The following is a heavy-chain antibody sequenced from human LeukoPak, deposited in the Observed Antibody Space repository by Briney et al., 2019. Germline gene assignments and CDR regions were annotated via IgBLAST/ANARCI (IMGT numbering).Heavy chain of an antibody. D-gene: IGHD6-19*01. J-gene: IGHJ4*02. CDR2: ISWSSGSI. CDR3: AKESSSGYYFDY. CDR1: GFTFDDYA. V-gene: IGHV3-9*03. Sequence: GGSLRLSCAASGFTFDDYAMNWVRQAPGKGLEWVSGISWSSGSIGYADSVKGRFTISRDNAKNSLYLQMNSLRAEDMALYYCAKESSSGYYFDYWGQGTLVTVSS.